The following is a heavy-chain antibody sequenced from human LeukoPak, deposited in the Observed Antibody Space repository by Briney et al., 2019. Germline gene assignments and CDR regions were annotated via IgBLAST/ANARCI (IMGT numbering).Heavy chain of an antibody. CDR1: GYTLTELS. CDR2: FDPEDGET. J-gene: IGHJ5*02. CDR3: ATSPYRTTVRWFDP. V-gene: IGHV1-24*01. D-gene: IGHD4-17*01. Sequence: ASVKVSCKVSGYTLTELSMHWVRQAPGKGLEWMGGFDPEDGETIYAQKFQGRVTMTEDTSTDTAYMELGSLRSEDTAVYYCATSPYRTTVRWFDPWGQGTLVTVSS.